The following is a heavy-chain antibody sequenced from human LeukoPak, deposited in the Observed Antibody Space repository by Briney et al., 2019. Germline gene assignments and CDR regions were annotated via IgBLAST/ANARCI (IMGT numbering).Heavy chain of an antibody. J-gene: IGHJ5*02. CDR2: ISDSGNA. CDR1: GASISSAYYY. Sequence: PSETLSLTCTVSGASISSAYYYWSWIRQLPGKGLEWIGYISDSGNASYNPSLESRVTISEDTSKNQFSLKLTSVTAADTAVYYCARGDYHDSGGYFAWGQGTLVTVSS. V-gene: IGHV4-31*03. CDR3: ARGDYHDSGGYFA. D-gene: IGHD3-22*01.